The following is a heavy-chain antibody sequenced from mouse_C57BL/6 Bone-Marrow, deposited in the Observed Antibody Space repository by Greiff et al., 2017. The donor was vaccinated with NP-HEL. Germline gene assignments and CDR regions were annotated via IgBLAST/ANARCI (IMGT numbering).Heavy chain of an antibody. CDR3: ARLHYGTYWYFAV. Sequence: QVQLQQPGAELVRPGTSVKLSCKASGYTFTSYWMHWVKQRPGQGLEWIGVIDPSDSYTNYNQKFKGKATLTVDTSSSTAYMQLSSLTSEDSAVYYCARLHYGTYWYFAVWGTGTTVTVSS. D-gene: IGHD1-1*01. CDR2: IDPSDSYT. CDR1: GYTFTSYW. J-gene: IGHJ1*03. V-gene: IGHV1-59*01.